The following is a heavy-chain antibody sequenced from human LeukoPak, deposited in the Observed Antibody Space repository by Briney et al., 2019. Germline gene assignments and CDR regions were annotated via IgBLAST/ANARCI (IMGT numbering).Heavy chain of an antibody. Sequence: ASVKVSCKASGGTFSSYAISWVRQAPGQGLEWMGRIIPIFGTANYAQKSQGRVTITADKSTSTAYMELSSLGSEDTAVYYCARATLKNYYDSSGYYYWGQGTLVTVSS. CDR2: IIPIFGTA. V-gene: IGHV1-69*06. D-gene: IGHD3-22*01. CDR1: GGTFSSYA. J-gene: IGHJ4*02. CDR3: ARATLKNYYDSSGYYY.